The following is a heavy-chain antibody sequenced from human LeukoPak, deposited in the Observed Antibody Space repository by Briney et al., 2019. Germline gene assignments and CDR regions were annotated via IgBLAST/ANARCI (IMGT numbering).Heavy chain of an antibody. CDR3: ARQAFYYGSGSYAADY. Sequence: GESLKISCKGSGYSFTSYWIGWVRQMPGKGLEWMGIIYPGDSDTSYSPSFQGQVTISADKSISTAYLQWSSLKASDTAMYYCARQAFYYGSGSYAADYWGQGTLVTVSS. CDR2: IYPGDSDT. J-gene: IGHJ4*02. CDR1: GYSFTSYW. V-gene: IGHV5-51*01. D-gene: IGHD3-10*01.